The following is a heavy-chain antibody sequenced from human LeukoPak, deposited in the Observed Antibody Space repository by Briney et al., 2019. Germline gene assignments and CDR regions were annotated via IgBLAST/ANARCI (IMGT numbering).Heavy chain of an antibody. D-gene: IGHD6-6*01. CDR1: GFTFSHYG. CDR3: AKERDEYRSTSVDL. Sequence: PGGSLRLSCAASGFTFSHYGMHWVRQAPGKGLEWVAVISHDGRVSYYADSMKGRFTISRDNSKSTVYLQMNSLRAEDTAVYFCAKERDEYRSTSVDLWGQGTLVTVSS. J-gene: IGHJ5*02. CDR2: ISHDGRVS. V-gene: IGHV3-30*18.